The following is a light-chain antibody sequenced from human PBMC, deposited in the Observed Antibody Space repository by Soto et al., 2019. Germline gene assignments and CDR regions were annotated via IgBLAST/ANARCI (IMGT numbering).Light chain of an antibody. V-gene: IGKV3-20*01. CDR2: GAS. CDR3: QQYGSSPT. Sequence: VMTQSPATLSVSPGEGVTVSCRANQGIGDTLAWYKQKPGQAPRLLIYGASSRATGIPDRLSGSGSGTEFPLTISRMEPEDFAVYYCQQYGSSPTFGQGTQVDIK. CDR1: QGIGDT. J-gene: IGKJ1*01.